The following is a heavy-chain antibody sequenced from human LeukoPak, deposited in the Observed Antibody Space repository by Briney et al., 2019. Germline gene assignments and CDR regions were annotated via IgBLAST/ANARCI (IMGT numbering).Heavy chain of an antibody. D-gene: IGHD5-24*01. Sequence: GGFLRLSCAASGFTFSNYDMNWVRQAPGKGLEWVSGVSYNGAETYYVDSVKGRFIISRDTSKNTLYLQMNSLRAEDTAVYYCAKRVRDGYNSPIDYWGQGTLVTVSS. CDR3: AKRVRDGYNSPIDY. CDR1: GFTFSNYD. J-gene: IGHJ4*02. CDR2: VSYNGAET. V-gene: IGHV3-23*01.